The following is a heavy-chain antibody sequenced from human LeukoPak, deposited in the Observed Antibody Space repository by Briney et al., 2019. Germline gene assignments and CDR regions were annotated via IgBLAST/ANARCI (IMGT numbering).Heavy chain of an antibody. D-gene: IGHD1-26*01. Sequence: LTGGSLRLSCAASGFTFSSYAMSWVRQAPGKGLEWVSAISGSGGSTYYADSVKGRFTISRDSSKNTLYLQMNSLRAEDTAVYYCAKGRTIVGATTDYWGQGTLVTVSS. V-gene: IGHV3-23*01. CDR1: GFTFSSYA. CDR3: AKGRTIVGATTDY. CDR2: ISGSGGST. J-gene: IGHJ4*02.